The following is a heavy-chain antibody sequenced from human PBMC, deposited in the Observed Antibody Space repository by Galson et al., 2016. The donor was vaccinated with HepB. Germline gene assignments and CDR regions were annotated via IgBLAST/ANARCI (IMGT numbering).Heavy chain of an antibody. Sequence: CAISGDSVSNNSAAWSWIRQSPSRGLEWLGRTFYRSKWYYEYGASVKGRITINADTSKNQFSLQLNSVTPEDTASYYCARAASGRGDWFDPWGRETLVTVSS. V-gene: IGHV6-1*01. J-gene: IGHJ5*02. D-gene: IGHD2-15*01. CDR1: GDSVSNNSAA. CDR2: TFYRSKWYY. CDR3: ARAASGRGDWFDP.